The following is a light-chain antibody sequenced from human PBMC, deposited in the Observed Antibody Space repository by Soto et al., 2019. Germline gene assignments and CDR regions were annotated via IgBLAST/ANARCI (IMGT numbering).Light chain of an antibody. J-gene: IGLJ2*01. CDR3: CSDADSSTFV. CDR1: SSDVGSYKL. Sequence: QSALTQPASVSGSPGQSITISCTGTSSDVGSYKLVSWYQQHPGKAPKLMIYEGSKRPSGVSNRFSGSKSGDTASLPISGLQAADEAAYYCCSDADSSTFVFGGGTKLTVL. V-gene: IGLV2-23*03. CDR2: EGS.